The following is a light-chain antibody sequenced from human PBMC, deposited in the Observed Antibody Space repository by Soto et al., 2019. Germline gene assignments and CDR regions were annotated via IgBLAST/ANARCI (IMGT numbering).Light chain of an antibody. J-gene: IGKJ1*01. V-gene: IGKV1-5*03. CDR3: HQYHDSPT. CDR2: KAS. CDR1: QSISNW. Sequence: DIQMTQSPSTLSASVGDRVTITCRASQSISNWLAWYQQKPGKAPKPLIYKASSLESGVPSRFSGSGSGTEFTLTISSLQAEDVAVYYCHQYHDSPTFGQGTKVDIK.